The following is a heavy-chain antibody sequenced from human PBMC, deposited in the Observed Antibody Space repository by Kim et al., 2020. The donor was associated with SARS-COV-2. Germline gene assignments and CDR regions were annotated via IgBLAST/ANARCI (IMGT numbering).Heavy chain of an antibody. V-gene: IGHV4-31*03. Sequence: SETLSLTCTVSGGSISSGGYYWSWIRQHPGKGLEWIGYIYYSGSTYYNPSLKSRVTISVDTSKNQFSLKLSSVTAADTAVYYCARDGRSPTVTTSDWGQGTLVTVSS. CDR3: ARDGRSPTVTTSD. CDR1: GGSISSGGYY. CDR2: IYYSGST. D-gene: IGHD4-17*01. J-gene: IGHJ4*02.